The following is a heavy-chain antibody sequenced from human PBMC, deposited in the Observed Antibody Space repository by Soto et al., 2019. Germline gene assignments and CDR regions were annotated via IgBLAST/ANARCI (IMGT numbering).Heavy chain of an antibody. CDR2: IPAIGERR. CDR1: GFTFSSYG. V-gene: IGHV3-23*01. D-gene: IGHD1-1*01. CDR3: AREGDRYGTVCFDS. Sequence: EVQLLDSGGGLVQPGGSLRLSCAASGFTFSSYGMSWVRQAPGKGLEWVAGIPAIGERRYYADSVKGRFTISRDHAKNTLYLQMNSLRVEDAAVYFCAREGDRYGTVCFDSWGQGTLVTVSS. J-gene: IGHJ4*02.